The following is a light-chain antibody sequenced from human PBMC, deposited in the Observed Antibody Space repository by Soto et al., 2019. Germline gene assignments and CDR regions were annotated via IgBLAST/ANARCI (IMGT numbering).Light chain of an antibody. CDR2: GTS. CDR3: QRYGSSPR. Sequence: EIVLTQSPGTLSLSPGERATLSCRASQYVNSDYLAWYQQKPGQAPRLLIYGTSSRYTSIPDRFSGSGSGTAFTLTISRLEPEDFAVYYCQRYGSSPRFGQGTKVEIK. J-gene: IGKJ1*01. CDR1: QYVNSDY. V-gene: IGKV3-20*01.